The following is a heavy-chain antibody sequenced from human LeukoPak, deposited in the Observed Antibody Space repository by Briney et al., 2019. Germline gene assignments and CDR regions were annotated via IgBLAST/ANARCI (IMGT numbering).Heavy chain of an antibody. CDR2: IYYSGST. V-gene: IGHV4-59*08. J-gene: IGHJ4*02. D-gene: IGHD6-13*01. CDR3: ARHGSSWYEKDYFDY. Sequence: SETLSLTCTVSGGSISSYYWSWIRQPPGKGLEWIGYIYYSGSTNHNPSLKSRVTISVDTSKNQFSLKLSSVTAADTALYYCARHGSSWYEKDYFDYWGQGTLVTVSS. CDR1: GGSISSYY.